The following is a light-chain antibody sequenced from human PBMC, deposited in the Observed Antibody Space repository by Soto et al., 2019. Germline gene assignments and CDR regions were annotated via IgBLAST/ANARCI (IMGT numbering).Light chain of an antibody. CDR1: QRVSRN. Sequence: EIVMTQSPATLSVSPGERATLSCRASQRVSRNLAWYQQKPGQAPRLLIYGASSRATGIPDRFSGSGSGTDFTLTISRLEPEGFAVYYCQQYGRSPTVGQGTRLEIK. CDR2: GAS. V-gene: IGKV3-20*01. CDR3: QQYGRSPT. J-gene: IGKJ5*01.